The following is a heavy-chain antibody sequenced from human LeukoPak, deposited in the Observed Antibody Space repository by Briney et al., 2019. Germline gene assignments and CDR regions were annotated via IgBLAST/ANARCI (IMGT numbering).Heavy chain of an antibody. CDR3: ARGSGSYYFSYYYYMDV. CDR1: GYTFTSNY. J-gene: IGHJ6*03. CDR2: ISPSGGST. V-gene: IGHV1-46*01. Sequence: ASVKVSCKAFGYTFTSNYMHWVRQAPGQGPEWMGVISPSGGSTTYAQKFQGRVTLTRDMSTSTDYLELSSLRSEDTAVYYCARGSGSYYFSYYYYMDVWGKGTTVTISS. D-gene: IGHD1-26*01.